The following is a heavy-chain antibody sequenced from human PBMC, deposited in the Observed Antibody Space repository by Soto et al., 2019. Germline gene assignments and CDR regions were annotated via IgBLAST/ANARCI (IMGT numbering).Heavy chain of an antibody. CDR3: GQCLRASY. J-gene: IGHJ4*02. D-gene: IGHD3-16*01. CDR1: GGTFSSYT. CDR2: IIPILGIA. Sequence: QVQLVQSGTEVKKPGSSVKVSCKASGGTFSSYTISWVRQAPGQGLEWMGRIIPILGIANYAQKFQGRVTTSADKSTSTAYMELSSLRSEDTAVYLGGQCLRASYWGQGTLVTVSS. V-gene: IGHV1-69*02.